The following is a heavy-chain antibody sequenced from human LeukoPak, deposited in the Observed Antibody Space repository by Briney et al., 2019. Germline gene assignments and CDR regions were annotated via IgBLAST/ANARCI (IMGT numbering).Heavy chain of an antibody. Sequence: GGSLRLSCAASGFTFSSYTMSWVRQAPGKGLDWVSAIHDSGDCTYYADSVKGRFIISRDNSKNTLYLQMNSLRAEDTAVYYCAKRNGYADYWGRGTLVTVSS. J-gene: IGHJ4*02. D-gene: IGHD5-18*01. V-gene: IGHV3-23*01. CDR3: AKRNGYADY. CDR1: GFTFSSYT. CDR2: IHDSGDCT.